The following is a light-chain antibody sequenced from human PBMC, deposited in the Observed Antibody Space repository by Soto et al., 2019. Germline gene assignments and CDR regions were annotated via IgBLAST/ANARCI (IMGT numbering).Light chain of an antibody. V-gene: IGKV3-11*01. CDR1: QSVSSY. CDR2: DTS. J-gene: IGKJ5*01. Sequence: IALTPSPGILSLSPGARASLSCRASQSVSSYLAWYQQKPGQAPRLLIYDTSNRATGIPARFSGSRSGTDFTLTISSLEPEDFGVYFCHQRNKFGQGTRLEIK. CDR3: HQRNK.